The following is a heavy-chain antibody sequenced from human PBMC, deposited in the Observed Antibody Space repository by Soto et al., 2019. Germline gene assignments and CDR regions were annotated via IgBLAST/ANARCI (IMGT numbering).Heavy chain of an antibody. V-gene: IGHV1-69*04. CDR1: GDSFGSYT. J-gene: IGHJ5*02. D-gene: IGHD6-6*01. Sequence: SVKVSCKASGDSFGSYTISWVRQAPGQGLEWMGRIIPILGIANYAQKFQGRVTITADKSTSTAYMELSSLRSEDTAVYYCARDPPPPLAAREGGWFDPWGQGTLVTVSS. CDR2: IIPILGIA. CDR3: ARDPPPPLAAREGGWFDP.